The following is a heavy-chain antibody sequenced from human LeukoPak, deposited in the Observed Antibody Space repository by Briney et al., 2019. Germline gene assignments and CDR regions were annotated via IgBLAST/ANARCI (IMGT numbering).Heavy chain of an antibody. D-gene: IGHD3-22*01. J-gene: IGHJ3*02. V-gene: IGHV3-30*18. Sequence: GRSLRLSCAASGFTFNSFGMHWVRQAPGKGLEWVAVISYDGSNKYFADSVKGRFTISRDNSKNTLYLQMHSLRADDTAVYYCAKDYDSSGWAAFDIWGQGTMVTVSS. CDR2: ISYDGSNK. CDR1: GFTFNSFG. CDR3: AKDYDSSGWAAFDI.